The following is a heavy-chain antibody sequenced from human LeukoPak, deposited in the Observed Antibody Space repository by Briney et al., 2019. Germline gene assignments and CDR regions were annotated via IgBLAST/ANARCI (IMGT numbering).Heavy chain of an antibody. CDR1: GFTFSSYS. CDR3: ARDVAGSGGYYGY. D-gene: IGHD3-10*01. CDR2: ISSSSSYI. V-gene: IGHV3-21*01. Sequence: KTGGSLRLSCVVSGFTFSSYSMNWVRQAPGKGLEWVSSISSSSSYIYYADSVKGRFTISRDNSKNSLYLQMNSLRAEDTAVYYCARDVAGSGGYYGYWGPGTLVTVSS. J-gene: IGHJ4*02.